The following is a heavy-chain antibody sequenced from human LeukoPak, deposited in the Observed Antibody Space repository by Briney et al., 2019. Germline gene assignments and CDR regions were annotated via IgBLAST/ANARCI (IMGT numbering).Heavy chain of an antibody. D-gene: IGHD2-21*01. Sequence: SVKVSCKASGFTFTSSAIQWVRQARGQRLEWIGLIVVGSGDTNYAQKFQERITITRDMSTSTAYMELSSLRSEDTAVYYCAADQTGVGYCDGDCYSYWGQGALVTVS. CDR3: AADQTGVGYCDGDCYSY. CDR2: IVVGSGDT. J-gene: IGHJ4*02. V-gene: IGHV1-58*02. CDR1: GFTFTSSA.